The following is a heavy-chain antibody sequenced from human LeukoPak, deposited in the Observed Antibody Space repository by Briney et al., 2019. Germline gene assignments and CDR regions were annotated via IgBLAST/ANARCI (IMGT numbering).Heavy chain of an antibody. CDR3: AINYCSSTSCYTRYYFDY. CDR2: ISGTSSSI. D-gene: IGHD2-2*02. Sequence: GGSLRLSCVASGFTFSTHRMTWVRQAPGKGLEWVSSISGTSSSIYYADSVEGRFTISRDNAKNSLYLQMNSLRVEDTAVYYCAINYCSSTSCYTRYYFDYWGQGTLVTVSS. V-gene: IGHV3-21*04. CDR1: GFTFSTHR. J-gene: IGHJ4*02.